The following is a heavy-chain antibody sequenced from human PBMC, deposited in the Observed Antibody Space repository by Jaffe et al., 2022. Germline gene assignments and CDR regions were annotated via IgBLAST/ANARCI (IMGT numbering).Heavy chain of an antibody. CDR1: GFTFSSYA. CDR3: AKDRRDPIAVAGTGNY. V-gene: IGHV3-23*01. CDR2: ISGSGGST. D-gene: IGHD6-19*01. J-gene: IGHJ4*02. Sequence: EVQLLESGGGLVQPGGSLRLSCAASGFTFSSYAMSWVRQAPGKGLEWVSAISGSGGSTYYADSVKGRFTISRDNSKNTLYLQMNSLRAEDTAVYYCAKDRRDPIAVAGTGNYWGQGTLVTVSS.